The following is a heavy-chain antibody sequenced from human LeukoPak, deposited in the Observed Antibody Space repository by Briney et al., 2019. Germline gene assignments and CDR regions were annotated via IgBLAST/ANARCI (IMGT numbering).Heavy chain of an antibody. Sequence: ASVKVSCTASGDILNSYHIHWVRQAPGQGLEWMGIIKHSGGSTTYAQKFQGRLTMTRDTSTGTVNMELSSLTSEDTAVYYCARDFSWSVDYWGQGTLVTVSS. V-gene: IGHV1-46*02. CDR3: ARDFSWSVDY. D-gene: IGHD6-13*01. J-gene: IGHJ4*02. CDR1: GDILNSYH. CDR2: IKHSGGST.